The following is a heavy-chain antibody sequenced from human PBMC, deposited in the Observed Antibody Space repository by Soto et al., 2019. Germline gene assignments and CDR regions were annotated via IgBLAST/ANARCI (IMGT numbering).Heavy chain of an antibody. V-gene: IGHV3-23*01. CDR3: AKDSGRFPRLGYGGMDV. J-gene: IGHJ6*02. Sequence: GGSLRLSCAASGFTFSSYAMSWVRQAPGKGLEWVSAISGSGGSTYYADSVKGRFTISRDNSKNTLYLQMNSLRAEDTAVYYCAKDSGRFPRLGYGGMDVWGQGTTVTVSS. CDR2: ISGSGGST. D-gene: IGHD3-16*01. CDR1: GFTFSSYA.